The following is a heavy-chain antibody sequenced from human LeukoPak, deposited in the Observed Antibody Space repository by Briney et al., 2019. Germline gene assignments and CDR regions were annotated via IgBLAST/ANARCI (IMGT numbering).Heavy chain of an antibody. J-gene: IGHJ5*02. CDR1: GGSISSSSYY. Sequence: NASETLSLTCTVSGGSISSSSYYWGWIRQPPGKGLEWIGSIYYSGSTYYNPSLKSRVTISVDTSKNQFSLKLSSVTAADTAVYYCARGGSSTSYELNWFDPWGQGTLVTVSS. D-gene: IGHD2-2*01. CDR2: IYYSGST. CDR3: ARGGSSTSYELNWFDP. V-gene: IGHV4-39*07.